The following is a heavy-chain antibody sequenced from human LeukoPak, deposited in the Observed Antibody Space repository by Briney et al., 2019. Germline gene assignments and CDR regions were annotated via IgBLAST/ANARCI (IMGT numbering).Heavy chain of an antibody. V-gene: IGHV3-30*03. D-gene: IGHD3-22*01. CDR2: ISYDGSDK. CDR1: GFTFSHYG. Sequence: PGGSLRLSCAASGFTFSHYGMHWVRQAPGKGLEWVAVISYDGSDKFYADSAKGRFTISRDNSKNTLYLQMNSLRAEDTAVYYCARDSYYYDSSGYTESPPFDYWGQGTLVTVSS. J-gene: IGHJ4*02. CDR3: ARDSYYYDSSGYTESPPFDY.